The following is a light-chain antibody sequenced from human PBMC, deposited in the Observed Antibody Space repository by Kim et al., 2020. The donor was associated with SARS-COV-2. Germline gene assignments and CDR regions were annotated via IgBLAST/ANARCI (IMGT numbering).Light chain of an antibody. V-gene: IGKV3-15*01. CDR1: QSVSSN. CDR3: QQYNNWPWT. Sequence: VSPGERATLSCRASQSVSSNLAWYQQKRGQAPTLLIYGASTRATGIPARFGGSGSGTEFTLTISSLQSEDFAVYYCQQYNNWPWTFGQGTKVDIK. J-gene: IGKJ1*01. CDR2: GAS.